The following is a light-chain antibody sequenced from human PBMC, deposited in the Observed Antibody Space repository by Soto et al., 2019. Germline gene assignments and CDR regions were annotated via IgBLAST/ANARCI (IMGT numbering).Light chain of an antibody. CDR3: TSFARGSTVV. Sequence: QSALTQPRSVSGSPGQSVTISCTGTSSDVGGYNYVSWYQQYPGKAPKVMIYDVTKRPSGVPDRFSGSKSGNTASLTISGLQAEDEADYYCTSFARGSTVVFGGGTKVTVL. V-gene: IGLV2-11*01. CDR2: DVT. J-gene: IGLJ3*02. CDR1: SSDVGGYNY.